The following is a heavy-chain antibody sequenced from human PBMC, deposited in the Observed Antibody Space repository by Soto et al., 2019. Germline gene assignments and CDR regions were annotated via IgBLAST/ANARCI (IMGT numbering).Heavy chain of an antibody. Sequence: QVQLVQSGAEVKKPGSSVKVSCKASGGTFSGYTITWVRQAPGQGLEWMGRIIPFLDKTNHAQTFQGRVTITAEKSTNTAYVELGSLSSEDTAVYYCASTKYRAYDLGRGSTWGQGTLVTVSA. CDR1: GGTFSGYT. V-gene: IGHV1-69*02. J-gene: IGHJ4*02. CDR3: ASTKYRAYDLGRGST. D-gene: IGHD5-12*01. CDR2: IIPFLDKT.